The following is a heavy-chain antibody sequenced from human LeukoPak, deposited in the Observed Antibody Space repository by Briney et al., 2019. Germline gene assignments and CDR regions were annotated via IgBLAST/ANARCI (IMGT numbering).Heavy chain of an antibody. CDR1: GFTFRDYY. D-gene: IGHD1-14*01. CDR3: ARDSPDDAFDI. Sequence: GGSLRLPCAASGFTFRDYYMSWIRQAPGKGLEWVSYISSSGSTIYYADSVKGRFTISRDNAKNSLYLQMNSLRAEDTAVYYCARDSPDDAFDIWGQGTMVTVSS. V-gene: IGHV3-11*01. CDR2: ISSSGSTI. J-gene: IGHJ3*02.